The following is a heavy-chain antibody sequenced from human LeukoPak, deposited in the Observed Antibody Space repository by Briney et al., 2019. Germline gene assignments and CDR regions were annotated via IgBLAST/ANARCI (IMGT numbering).Heavy chain of an antibody. CDR3: ERRGTIFGPESL. CDR1: GGSISSYY. D-gene: IGHD3-3*01. CDR2: IYTSGNT. J-gene: IGHJ2*01. Sequence: SGTLSLTCTVSGGSISSYYWSWIRQPPGKGLEWIGYIYTSGNTDYNPSLKSRGSISLDTSKSQLSLNLSSVTGADTAVYFWERRGTIFGPESLWGRGTLVTVSS. V-gene: IGHV4-4*09.